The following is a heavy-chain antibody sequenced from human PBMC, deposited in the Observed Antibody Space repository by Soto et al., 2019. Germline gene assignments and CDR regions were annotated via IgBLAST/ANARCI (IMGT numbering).Heavy chain of an antibody. V-gene: IGHV4-30-2*01. CDR2: IYHSGST. Sequence: QLQLQESGSGLVKPSQTLSLTCAVSGGSISSGGYSWSWIRQPPGKGLEWIGYIYHSGSTYYNPSLKSRVTITGARSNHQFSLTLSSVTAADTAVYYCARAGGLGAVAADYWGQGTLVTVSS. J-gene: IGHJ4*02. CDR3: ARAGGLGAVAADY. CDR1: GGSISSGGYS. D-gene: IGHD6-19*01.